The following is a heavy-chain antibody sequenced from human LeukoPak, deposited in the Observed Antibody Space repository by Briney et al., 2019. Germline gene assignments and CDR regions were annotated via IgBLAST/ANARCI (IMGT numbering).Heavy chain of an antibody. Sequence: GGSLRLSCAASGFTFSSYAMSWVRQAPGKGLEWVSAISGSGGSTYYADSVKGRFTISRDNSKNTLYLQMNSLRAEDTAVYYCAKGLYDSSGCYPVDAFDIWGQGTMVTVSS. CDR2: ISGSGGST. CDR1: GFTFSSYA. J-gene: IGHJ3*02. V-gene: IGHV3-23*01. D-gene: IGHD3-22*01. CDR3: AKGLYDSSGCYPVDAFDI.